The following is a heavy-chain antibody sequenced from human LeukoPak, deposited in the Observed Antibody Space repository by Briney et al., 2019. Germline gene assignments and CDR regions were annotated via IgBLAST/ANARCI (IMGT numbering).Heavy chain of an antibody. CDR2: IISIFETA. D-gene: IGHD5-18*01. J-gene: IGHJ5*02. CDR1: GGTFSSYG. CDR3: ARAGDRGYSYGAFDP. V-gene: IGHV1-69*05. Sequence: ASVKVSCKASGGTFSSYGFSWVRQAPGQGLEWMGGIISIFETANYAQKFQGRVTMTRDTSTSTVYMELSSLRSEDTAVYYCARAGDRGYSYGAFDPWGQGTLVTVSS.